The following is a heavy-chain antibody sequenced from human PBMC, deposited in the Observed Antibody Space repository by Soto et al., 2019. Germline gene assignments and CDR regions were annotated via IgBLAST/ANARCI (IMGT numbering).Heavy chain of an antibody. D-gene: IGHD3-3*01. CDR2: INANTGVT. CDR3: PRAHGEMSGFYYVFA. Sequence: QVQLVQSGAEVKKPGASVKLSCKTSGYSFTAFYLHWIRQAPGQGLEWMGWINANTGVTKYAHKFQGWVYMTNVTSISTAYLELSGLKSDDTALYYCPRAHGEMSGFYYVFAWGQGTLVIVSS. V-gene: IGHV1-2*04. CDR1: GYSFTAFY. J-gene: IGHJ5*02.